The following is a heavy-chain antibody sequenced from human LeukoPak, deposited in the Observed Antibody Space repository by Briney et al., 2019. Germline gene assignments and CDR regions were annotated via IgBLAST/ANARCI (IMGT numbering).Heavy chain of an antibody. CDR2: IYYSGST. J-gene: IGHJ3*02. V-gene: IGHV4-59*05. CDR1: GGSISSYY. Sequence: PSETLSLTCTVSGGSISSYYWSWIRQPPGKGLEWIGSIYYSGSTYYNPSPKSRVTISVDTSKNQFSLKLSSVTAADTAVYYCANKQQLTDAFDIWGQGTMVTVSS. CDR3: ANKQQLTDAFDI. D-gene: IGHD6-13*01.